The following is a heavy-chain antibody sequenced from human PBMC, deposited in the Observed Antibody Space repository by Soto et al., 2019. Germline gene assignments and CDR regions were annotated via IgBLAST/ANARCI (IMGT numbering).Heavy chain of an antibody. CDR1: GFTFSSYA. V-gene: IGHV3-23*01. Sequence: PGGSLRLSCAASGFTFSSYAMSWVRQAPGKGLEWVSAISGSGGSTYYADSVKGRFTISRDNSKNTLYLQMNSLRAEDTAVYYCAKGEADYDFWRGLPGYYYYMDVWGKGTTVTVSS. J-gene: IGHJ6*03. CDR3: AKGEADYDFWRGLPGYYYYMDV. D-gene: IGHD3-3*01. CDR2: ISGSGGST.